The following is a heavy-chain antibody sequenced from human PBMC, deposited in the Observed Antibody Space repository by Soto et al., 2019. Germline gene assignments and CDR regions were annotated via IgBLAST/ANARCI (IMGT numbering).Heavy chain of an antibody. V-gene: IGHV3-48*03. J-gene: IGHJ6*02. CDR2: ISSSGSTI. Sequence: SLRLSCAASGFTFSSYEMNWVRQAPGKGLEWVSYISSSGSTIYYADSVKGRFTISRDNAKNSLYLQMNSLRAEDTAVYYCARDRSPFYYYYGMDVWGQGTTVTVS. CDR1: GFTFSSYE. CDR3: ARDRSPFYYYYGMDV.